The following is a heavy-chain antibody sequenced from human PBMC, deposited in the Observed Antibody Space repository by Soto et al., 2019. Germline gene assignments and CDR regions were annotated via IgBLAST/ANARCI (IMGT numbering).Heavy chain of an antibody. CDR1: SGSFSGYY. J-gene: IGHJ4*02. CDR3: ARAPKVSGSSQSRLDF. V-gene: IGHV4-34*01. Sequence: KTSETLSLTCSIYSGSFSGYYWSWIRQPPGKGLEWIGEISQSGNTNYSPSLKSRVSISIDTSKKQFSLNLASVSAADTAVYYCARAPKVSGSSQSRLDFWGQGTLVTVSS. CDR2: ISQSGNT. D-gene: IGHD6-6*01.